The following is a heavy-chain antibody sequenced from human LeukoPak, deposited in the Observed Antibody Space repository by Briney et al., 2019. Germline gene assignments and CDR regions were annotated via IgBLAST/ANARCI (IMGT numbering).Heavy chain of an antibody. CDR1: GGSISNGSYY. CDR3: ARANYYVGSGYSRGAFDI. J-gene: IGHJ3*02. CDR2: IYYSGST. V-gene: IGHV4-39*07. D-gene: IGHD3-22*01. Sequence: SETLSLTCTVSGGSISNGSYYWGWIRQPPGKGLEWIGSIYYSGSTNYNPSLKSRVTISVDTSKNQFSLKLSSVTAADTAVYYCARANYYVGSGYSRGAFDIWGQGTMVTVSS.